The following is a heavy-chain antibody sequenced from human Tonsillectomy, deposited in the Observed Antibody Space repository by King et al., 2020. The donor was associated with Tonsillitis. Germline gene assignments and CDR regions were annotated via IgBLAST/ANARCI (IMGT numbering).Heavy chain of an antibody. J-gene: IGHJ4*02. CDR2: IYYTGST. CDR1: GGSISTSSYY. CDR3: ARQWGFCTNGVCFLYYFDY. D-gene: IGHD2-8*01. Sequence: QLQESGPGLVKPSENLSLTCAVSGGSISTSSYYWGWIRQSPGKGLEWIGSIYYTGSTYYSPSLRSRVTISVDTSKNQFSLRLSSVTAADTAVYYCARQWGFCTNGVCFLYYFDYWGQGALVTVSS. V-gene: IGHV4-39*01.